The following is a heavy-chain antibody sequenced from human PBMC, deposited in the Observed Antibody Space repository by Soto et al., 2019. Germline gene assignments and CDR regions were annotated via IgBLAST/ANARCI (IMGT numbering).Heavy chain of an antibody. CDR1: GYSIARGYY. CDR2: IYHAGSV. V-gene: IGHV4-38-2*01. CDR3: ARTFDYYGMDV. Sequence: SETLSLTCAVSGYSIARGYYWAGIRQSPGKGLEWIGSIYHAGSVYYNPSLNSRVAVSLDTSKNHFSLKLTSVTAADTAVYYCARTFDYYGMDVWGQGTTVTVSS. J-gene: IGHJ6*02.